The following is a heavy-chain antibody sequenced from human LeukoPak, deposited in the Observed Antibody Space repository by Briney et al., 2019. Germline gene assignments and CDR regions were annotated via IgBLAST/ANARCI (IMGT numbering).Heavy chain of an antibody. CDR1: GFTFSNYW. J-gene: IGHJ1*01. CDR2: IKQDGSKK. D-gene: IGHD6-13*01. Sequence: GGSLRLSCAASGFTFSNYWMSWVRQAPGKGLEWVANIKQDGSKKFYVDSVKGRFTISRDNAKSALYLQMNSLRAEDTAVYYCASTGGAAAGTNRYFQHWGQGTLVTVSS. CDR3: ASTGGAAAGTNRYFQH. V-gene: IGHV3-7*01.